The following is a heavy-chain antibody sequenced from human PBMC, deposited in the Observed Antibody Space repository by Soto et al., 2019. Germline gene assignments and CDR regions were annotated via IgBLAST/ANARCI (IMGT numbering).Heavy chain of an antibody. D-gene: IGHD6-13*01. CDR3: AKDQGIAAAHGID. CDR1: GFTFNNYG. Sequence: QVQLVESGGGVVQPGRSLRLSCAASGFTFNNYGMHWVRQAPGKGLEWVATISNDGSDKYYADSVKGRLTISRDNSKNTVYLQMNSLRAEETAVYYCAKDQGIAAAHGIDWGQGTMVTVCS. J-gene: IGHJ3*01. V-gene: IGHV3-30*18. CDR2: ISNDGSDK.